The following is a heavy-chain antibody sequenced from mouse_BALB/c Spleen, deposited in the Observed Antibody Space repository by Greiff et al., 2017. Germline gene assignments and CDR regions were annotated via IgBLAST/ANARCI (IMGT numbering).Heavy chain of an antibody. D-gene: IGHD4-1*01. CDR3: ARGDWDKYFDV. V-gene: IGHV5-4*02. Sequence: EVMLVESGGGLVKPGGSLKLSCAASGFTFSDYYMYWVRQTPEKRLEWVATISDGGSYTYYPDSVKGRFTISRDNAKNNLYLQMSSLKSEDTAMYYCARGDWDKYFDVWGAGTTVTVSS. CDR1: GFTFSDYY. J-gene: IGHJ1*01. CDR2: ISDGGSYT.